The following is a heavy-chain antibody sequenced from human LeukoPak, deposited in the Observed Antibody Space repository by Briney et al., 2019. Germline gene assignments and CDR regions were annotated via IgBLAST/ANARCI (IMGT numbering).Heavy chain of an antibody. CDR1: GFTFSSYS. CDR3: AITDHRTGGGLRFLEWLLYRDY. V-gene: IGHV3-21*01. D-gene: IGHD3-3*01. CDR2: ISSSSSYI. Sequence: GGSLRLSCAASGFTFSSYSMNWVRQAPGKGLEWVSSISSSSSYIYYADSVKGRFTISRDNAKNSLYLQMNSLRAEDTAVYYCAITDHRTGGGLRFLEWLLYRDYWGQGTLVTVSS. J-gene: IGHJ4*02.